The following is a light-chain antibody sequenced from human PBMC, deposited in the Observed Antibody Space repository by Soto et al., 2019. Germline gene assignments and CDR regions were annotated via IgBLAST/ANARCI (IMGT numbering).Light chain of an antibody. Sequence: EIVLTQSPGTLSLFRGERATLSCRASQSVSTSYLAWYQQKPGQAPRLLIYGASSWATGIPDRFSGSGSGADFTLTISRLEPEDFAVYYCQQYGSVPLTFGGGTKVEIK. CDR2: GAS. J-gene: IGKJ4*01. V-gene: IGKV3-20*01. CDR3: QQYGSVPLT. CDR1: QSVSTSY.